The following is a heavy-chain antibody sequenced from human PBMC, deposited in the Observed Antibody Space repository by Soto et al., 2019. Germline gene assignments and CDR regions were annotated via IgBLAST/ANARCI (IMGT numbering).Heavy chain of an antibody. Sequence: EVQLLESGGGLVQPGGSLRLSCAASGFTFSSYAMSWVRQAPGKGLEWVSAISGSGGSTYYVDSVKGRFTISRDNSKNTLYLQMNSLRAEDTAVYYCAKGSAFRREEYYFDYWGQGTLVTVSS. CDR3: AKGSAFRREEYYFDY. J-gene: IGHJ4*02. D-gene: IGHD1-26*01. CDR2: ISGSGGST. CDR1: GFTFSSYA. V-gene: IGHV3-23*01.